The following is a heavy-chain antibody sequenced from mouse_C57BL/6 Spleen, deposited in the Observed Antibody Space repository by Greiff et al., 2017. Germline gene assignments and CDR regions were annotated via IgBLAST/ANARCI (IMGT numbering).Heavy chain of an antibody. CDR3: ARWGDY. Sequence: VQLQQPGAELVRPGTSVKLSCKASGYTFTSYWMHWVKQRPGQGLEWIGVIDPSDSYTNYNQKFKCKATLTVDTSSSTAYMQLSSLTSEDSAVYYCARWGDYWGQGTLVTVSA. V-gene: IGHV1-59*01. J-gene: IGHJ3*01. CDR1: GYTFTSYW. CDR2: IDPSDSYT.